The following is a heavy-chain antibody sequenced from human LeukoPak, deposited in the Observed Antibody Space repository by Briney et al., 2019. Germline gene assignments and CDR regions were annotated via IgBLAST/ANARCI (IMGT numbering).Heavy chain of an antibody. CDR1: GFTFSSYE. D-gene: IGHD1-1*01. CDR2: IKTDGSER. J-gene: IGHJ4*02. CDR3: ARDLFTRNSFELAY. Sequence: GGSLRLSCAASGFTFSSYEMNWVRQAPGKGLEWLANIKTDGSERYYVDSVRGRFTISRDNAKNSVYLQMNSLRADDTAVYYCARDLFTRNSFELAYWGQGTQVFVSS. V-gene: IGHV3-7*01.